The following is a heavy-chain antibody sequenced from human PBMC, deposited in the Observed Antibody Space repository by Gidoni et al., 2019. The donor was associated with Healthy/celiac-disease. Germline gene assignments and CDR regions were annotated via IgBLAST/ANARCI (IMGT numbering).Heavy chain of an antibody. J-gene: IGHJ4*02. V-gene: IGHV1-69*04. CDR3: ARDLRGYGDYATYYFDY. CDR2: IIPILGIA. D-gene: IGHD4-17*01. CDR1: GGTFSSYT. Sequence: EVKKPGSSVNVSCKASGGTFSSYTISWVRQAPGQGLEWMGRIIPILGIANYAQKFQGRVTITADKSTSTAYMELSSLRSEDTAVYYCARDLRGYGDYATYYFDYWGQGTLVTVSS.